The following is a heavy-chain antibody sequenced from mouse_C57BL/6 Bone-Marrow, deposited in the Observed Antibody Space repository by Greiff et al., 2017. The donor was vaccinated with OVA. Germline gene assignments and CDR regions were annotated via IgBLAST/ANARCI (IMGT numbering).Heavy chain of an antibody. J-gene: IGHJ4*01. CDR2: IWRGGST. Sequence: QVQLKQSGPGLVQPSQSLSITCTVSGFSLTSYGVHWVRQSPGKGLEWLGVIWRGGSTDYNAAFMSRLSITKDNSKSQVFFKMNSLQADDTAIYYCAKSRSNYLYYYAMDYWGQGTSVTVSS. D-gene: IGHD2-5*01. CDR3: AKSRSNYLYYYAMDY. CDR1: GFSLTSYG. V-gene: IGHV2-5*01.